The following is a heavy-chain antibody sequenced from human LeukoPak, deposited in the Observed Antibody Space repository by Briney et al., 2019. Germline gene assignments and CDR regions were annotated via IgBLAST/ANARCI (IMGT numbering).Heavy chain of an antibody. Sequence: GGSLRLSCAASGFTFSSYGMHWVRQAPGKGLEWVAVISYDGSNKYYADSVKGRFTISRDNSKNKLYLQMNSLRAEDTAVYYCAKSLFVVVPAARPPFDYWGQGTLVTVSS. V-gene: IGHV3-30*18. CDR2: ISYDGSNK. CDR3: AKSLFVVVPAARPPFDY. CDR1: GFTFSSYG. J-gene: IGHJ4*02. D-gene: IGHD2-2*01.